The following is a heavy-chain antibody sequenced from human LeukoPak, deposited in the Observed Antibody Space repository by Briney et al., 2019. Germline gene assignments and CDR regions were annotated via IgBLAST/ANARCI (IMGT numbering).Heavy chain of an antibody. CDR1: GFTFSSYA. CDR3: AKEVNPPLVRDYYYMDV. D-gene: IGHD6-6*01. Sequence: GGSLRLSCAASGFTFSSYAMSWVRQAPGKGLEWVSAISGSGGSTYYADSVKGRFTISRDNSKNTLYLQMNSLRAEDTAVYYCAKEVNPPLVRDYYYMDVWGKGTTVTVSS. CDR2: ISGSGGST. V-gene: IGHV3-23*01. J-gene: IGHJ6*03.